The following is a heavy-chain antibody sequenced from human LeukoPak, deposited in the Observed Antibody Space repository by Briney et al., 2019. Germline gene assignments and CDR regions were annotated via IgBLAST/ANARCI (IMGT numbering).Heavy chain of an antibody. J-gene: IGHJ3*02. V-gene: IGHV3-48*03. Sequence: GGSLRLSCAASRFTFSSHEMNWVRQAPGKGLEWVSYISGSGIKHYADSVKGRFTISRDNAKNSLYLQMNSLRVEDTAVYYCAREDTGVAFDIWGQGTTVTV. CDR1: RFTFSSHE. D-gene: IGHD2-8*01. CDR2: ISGSGIK. CDR3: AREDTGVAFDI.